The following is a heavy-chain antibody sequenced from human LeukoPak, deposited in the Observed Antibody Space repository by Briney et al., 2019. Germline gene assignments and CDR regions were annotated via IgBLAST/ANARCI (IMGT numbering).Heavy chain of an antibody. CDR2: ISGSGGST. D-gene: IGHD2-2*02. Sequence: GGSLRLSCAASGFTFSSYAMSWVRQAPGKGLEWVSAISGSGGSTYYADSVKGRFTISRDNSKNTLYLQMSSLRAEDTAVYYCAKDSGPYCSSTSCYTGFFDYWGQGTLVTVSS. CDR3: AKDSGPYCSSTSCYTGFFDY. V-gene: IGHV3-23*01. J-gene: IGHJ4*02. CDR1: GFTFSSYA.